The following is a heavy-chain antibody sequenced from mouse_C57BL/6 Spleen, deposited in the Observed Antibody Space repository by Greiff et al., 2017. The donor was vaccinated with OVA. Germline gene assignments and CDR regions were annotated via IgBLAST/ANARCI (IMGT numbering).Heavy chain of an antibody. Sequence: EVKLVESGGGLVQPGGSLKLSCAASGIAFSRYWMSWVRRAPGKGLEWIGEINPDSSTINYAPSLKDKFIISRDNAKNTLYLQLSKVRSEDTALYYCARPYGSSFYWYFDVWGTGTTVTVSS. D-gene: IGHD1-1*01. V-gene: IGHV4-1*01. J-gene: IGHJ1*03. CDR1: GIAFSRYW. CDR2: INPDSSTI. CDR3: ARPYGSSFYWYFDV.